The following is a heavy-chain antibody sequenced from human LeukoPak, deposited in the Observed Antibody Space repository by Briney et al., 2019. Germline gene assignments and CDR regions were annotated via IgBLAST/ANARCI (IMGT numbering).Heavy chain of an antibody. D-gene: IGHD6-13*01. CDR2: IYYSGST. CDR1: GGSISSSSYY. CDR3: ARHEQAAVYDAFDI. J-gene: IGHJ3*02. Sequence: SETLSLTCTVSGGSISSSSYYWGWIRQPPGKGLEWVGSIYYSGSTYYNPSLESRVTISVDTSKNQFSLKLSSVTAADTAVYYCARHEQAAVYDAFDIWGQGTMVTVSS. V-gene: IGHV4-39*01.